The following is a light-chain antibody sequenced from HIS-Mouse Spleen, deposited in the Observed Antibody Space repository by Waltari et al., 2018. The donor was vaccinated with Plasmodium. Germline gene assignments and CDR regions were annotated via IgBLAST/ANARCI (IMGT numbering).Light chain of an antibody. Sequence: TINCKSSQSVLYSSNNKNYLAWYQQKPGQPPKLLIYWASTRESGVPDRFSGSGSGTDFTLTISSLQAEDVAVYYCQQYYSTPPYTFGQGTKLEIK. CDR1: QSVLYSSNNKNY. V-gene: IGKV4-1*01. CDR3: QQYYSTPPYT. CDR2: WAS. J-gene: IGKJ2*01.